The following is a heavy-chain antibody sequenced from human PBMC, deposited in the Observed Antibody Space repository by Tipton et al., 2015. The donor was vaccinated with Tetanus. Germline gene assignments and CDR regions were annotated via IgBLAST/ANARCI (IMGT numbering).Heavy chain of an antibody. D-gene: IGHD3-3*01. CDR3: ARANYDFPKKGPFDS. J-gene: IGHJ4*02. CDR1: GASISGSGHY. CDR2: VYHSGLT. V-gene: IGHV4-61*08. Sequence: TLSLTCSVSGASISGSGHYWTWTRQPPGKELEWVGYVYHSGLTNYNPSLKDRLTISRGTSRNQFSLTLTSVTAADTAVYYCARANYDFPKKGPFDSWGQGTLVIVSS.